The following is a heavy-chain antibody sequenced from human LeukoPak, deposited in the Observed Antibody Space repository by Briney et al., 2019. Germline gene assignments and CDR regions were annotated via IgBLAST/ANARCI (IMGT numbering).Heavy chain of an antibody. Sequence: PGGSLRLSCAASGFTVSSNYMSWVRQAPGKGLEWVSVIYSGGSTYYADSVKGRFTISRDNSKNTLYLQMNSLRAEDTAVYYCARGEYSSSRRCCVAYWGQGTLVTVSS. D-gene: IGHD6-13*01. CDR2: IYSGGST. CDR3: ARGEYSSSRRCCVAY. CDR1: GFTVSSNY. V-gene: IGHV3-53*01. J-gene: IGHJ4*02.